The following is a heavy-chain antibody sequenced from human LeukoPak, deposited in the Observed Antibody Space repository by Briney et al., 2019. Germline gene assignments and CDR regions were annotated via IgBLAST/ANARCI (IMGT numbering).Heavy chain of an antibody. CDR1: GFNFNDYA. Sequence: PGGSLRLSCAASGFNFNDYAIHWVRQAPGKGLEWVAVISYDGENEYYADSVKGRFTISRDNSNNTLSLQMNSLRPDDTAVYYCARDGYDFWSGYYSPSSEFDYWGQGTLVTVSS. J-gene: IGHJ4*02. D-gene: IGHD3-3*01. CDR3: ARDGYDFWSGYYSPSSEFDY. CDR2: ISYDGENE. V-gene: IGHV3-30*03.